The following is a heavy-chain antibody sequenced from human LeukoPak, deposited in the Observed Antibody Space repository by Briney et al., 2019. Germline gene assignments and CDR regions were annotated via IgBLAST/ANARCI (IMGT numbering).Heavy chain of an antibody. V-gene: IGHV4-31*03. CDR2: IYYSGSS. J-gene: IGHJ4*02. D-gene: IGHD5-24*01. CDR3: ARNRDGYNSFDY. CDR1: GGSINNGGYY. Sequence: PSETLSLTCTVSGGSINNGGYYWSWIRQHPGEGLEWIGYIYYSGSSYYNPSLRSRVTISVDTSKNHFPLKLSSVTAADTAVYYCARNRDGYNSFDYWGQGTLVTVSS.